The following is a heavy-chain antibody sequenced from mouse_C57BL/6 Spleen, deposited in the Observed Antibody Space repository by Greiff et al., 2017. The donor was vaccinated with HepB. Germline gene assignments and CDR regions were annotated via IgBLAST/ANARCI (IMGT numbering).Heavy chain of an antibody. CDR1: GYTFTSYW. Sequence: QVQLQQPGAELVRPGSSVKLSCKASGYTFTSYWMHWVKQRPIQGLEWIGTIDPSDSETHYNQKFKDKATFTVDKSSSTAYMQLSSLTSEDSAVYYCAREGGYDYPFAYWGQGTLVTVSA. J-gene: IGHJ3*01. D-gene: IGHD2-4*01. V-gene: IGHV1-52*01. CDR2: IDPSDSET. CDR3: AREGGYDYPFAY.